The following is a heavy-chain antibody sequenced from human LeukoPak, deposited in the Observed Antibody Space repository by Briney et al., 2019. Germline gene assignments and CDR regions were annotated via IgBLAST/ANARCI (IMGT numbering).Heavy chain of an antibody. J-gene: IGHJ5*02. V-gene: IGHV3-7*01. D-gene: IGHD2-21*02. CDR3: ARDMRYCGGDCPSYNWFDP. CDR1: GFTFSSYW. Sequence: GGSLRLSCAASGFTFSSYWMNWVRQAPGKGLEWVASINQDGSEKYYVDSVKGRFTISRDNAKNSLYLQMNSLRAEDTAVYYCARDMRYCGGDCPSYNWFDPWGQGTLVTVSS. CDR2: INQDGSEK.